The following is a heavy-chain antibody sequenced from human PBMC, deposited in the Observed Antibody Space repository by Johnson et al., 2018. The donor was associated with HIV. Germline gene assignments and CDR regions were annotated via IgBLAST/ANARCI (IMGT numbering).Heavy chain of an antibody. V-gene: IGHV3-23*04. CDR3: AKDLAVVFVTTNGAGAFDL. D-gene: IGHD2-2*01. Sequence: VQLVESGGGLVQPGGSLRLSGPASGFTFSGYAMGWVRQAPGKGLEWVSAISGSGVSKYYADSVKARFTISRDNSKNTVYLQMNSLRAEDTAVYYCAKDLAVVFVTTNGAGAFDLWGQGTLVTVSS. CDR1: GFTFSGYA. CDR2: ISGSGVSK. J-gene: IGHJ3*01.